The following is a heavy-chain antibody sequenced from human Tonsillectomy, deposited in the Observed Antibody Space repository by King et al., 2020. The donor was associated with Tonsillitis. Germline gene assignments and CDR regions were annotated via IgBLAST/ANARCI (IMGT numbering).Heavy chain of an antibody. J-gene: IGHJ4*02. CDR3: ARDQGIVVVTSLDY. D-gene: IGHD2-21*02. CDR2: ISAYNGNT. CDR1: CYSFTSFG. V-gene: IGHV1-18*01. Sequence: VQLVESGAEAKKPGASVKVSCKASCYSFTSFGISWVRQAPGQGLDWMGWISAYNGNTIYAQKLQGRVTMTTDTSTSTAYMELRSLRSDDTAVYYCARDQGIVVVTSLDYWGQGTLVTVSS.